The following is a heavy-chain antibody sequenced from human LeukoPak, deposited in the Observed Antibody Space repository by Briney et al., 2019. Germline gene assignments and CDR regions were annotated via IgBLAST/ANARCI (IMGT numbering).Heavy chain of an antibody. D-gene: IGHD6-19*01. CDR3: AKPSSGYGSFDS. J-gene: IGHJ4*02. V-gene: IGHV3-23*01. CDR2: ISSSSTNT. Sequence: GGSLRLSCPASGFAFRSYAMSWVRQAPGKRLEWVSAISSSSTNTYYADSVKGRFTISRDNSKNTLYLQMNSLKAEDTAVYYCAKPSSGYGSFDSWGQGTLVTVSS. CDR1: GFAFRSYA.